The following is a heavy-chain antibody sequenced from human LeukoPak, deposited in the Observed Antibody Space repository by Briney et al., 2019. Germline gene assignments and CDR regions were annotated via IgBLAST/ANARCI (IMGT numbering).Heavy chain of an antibody. J-gene: IGHJ4*02. D-gene: IGHD3-10*01. V-gene: IGHV4-4*07. CDR2: IYTSGTT. CDR3: ARGRRGSIDY. Sequence: PSETLSLTSTVSGASLSSYYWSWIRQPAGKGLVWIGRIYTSGTTNYNPSLKSRVTMSIDTSKNQFSLNVQSVTAADTAVYYCARGRRGSIDYWGQGTLVSVSS. CDR1: GASLSSYY.